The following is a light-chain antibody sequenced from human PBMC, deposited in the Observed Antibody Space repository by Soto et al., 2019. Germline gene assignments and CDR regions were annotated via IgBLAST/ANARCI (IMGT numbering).Light chain of an antibody. J-gene: IGKJ5*01. CDR1: QSVSSN. CDR3: QQYNHWPPIT. CDR2: GAS. Sequence: EIVMTQSPATLSVSPXEXATLSCRAXQSVSSNLAWYQQKPGQAPRLLIYGASTRATGIPARFSGSGSGTEFTLTISSLQSEDFAVYSCQQYNHWPPITFGQGTRLEIK. V-gene: IGKV3-15*01.